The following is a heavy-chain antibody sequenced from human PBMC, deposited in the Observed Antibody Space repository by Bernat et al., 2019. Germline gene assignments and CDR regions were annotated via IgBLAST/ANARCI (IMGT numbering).Heavy chain of an antibody. D-gene: IGHD6-13*01. CDR1: GFTFSSYG. CDR2: ISYDGSNK. CDR3: AKDPKQPSSWYNPRHYYYYGMDV. V-gene: IGHV3-30*18. J-gene: IGHJ6*02. Sequence: VQLVESGGGLVQPGGSLRLSCAASGFTFSSYGMHWVRQAPGKGLEWVAVISYDGSNKYYADSVKGRFTISRDNSKNTLYLQMNSLRAEDTAVYYCAKDPKQPSSWYNPRHYYYYGMDVWGQGTTVTVSS.